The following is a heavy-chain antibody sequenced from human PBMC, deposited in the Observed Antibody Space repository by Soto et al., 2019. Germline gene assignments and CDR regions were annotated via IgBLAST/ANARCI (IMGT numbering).Heavy chain of an antibody. Sequence: PSQTLSLTCAISGDSVSSNSAAWNWVRQSPSRGLEWLGRTYYRSKWYNDYAVSVKSRITINPDTSKNQFSLQLNSVTPDDTAVYYCGREVLGICSSTGCYNWFDPWGQGILVTVSS. CDR1: GDSVSSNSAA. V-gene: IGHV6-1*01. J-gene: IGHJ5*02. D-gene: IGHD2-2*01. CDR2: TYYRSKWYN. CDR3: GREVLGICSSTGCYNWFDP.